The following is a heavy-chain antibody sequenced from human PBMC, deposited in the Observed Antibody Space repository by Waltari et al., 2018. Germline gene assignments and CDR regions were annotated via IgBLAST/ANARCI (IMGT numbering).Heavy chain of an antibody. J-gene: IGHJ4*02. V-gene: IGHV3-53*01. D-gene: IGHD4-17*01. Sequence: EVQLVVSGGGLIKPGGYLRLSCAASGFTVTDNYMSWVRQAPGKGLEWVSVIYTDGRTYYADSVKGRFTVSRDDSKNTLYLQMNSLRAEDTAMYYCARDGFPDDYGDYLGYWGQGTLVTVSS. CDR1: GFTVTDNY. CDR2: IYTDGRT. CDR3: ARDGFPDDYGDYLGY.